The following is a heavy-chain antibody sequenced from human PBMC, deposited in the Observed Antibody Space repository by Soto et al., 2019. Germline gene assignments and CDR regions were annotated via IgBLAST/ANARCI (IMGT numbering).Heavy chain of an antibody. CDR3: ARWVGGSMYDNSGKYDS. D-gene: IGHD3-22*01. Sequence: QVQLVESGGGVVQPGRSLRLTCAASGFTFSSNGMHWVRQAPGKGLEWVALVSYDGSKTYYADSVRGRFTISRDNSENTLYLQMNSLRAEDMAVYYCARWVGGSMYDNSGKYDSWGQGTLVTVSS. CDR1: GFTFSSNG. CDR2: VSYDGSKT. J-gene: IGHJ5*01. V-gene: IGHV3-30*03.